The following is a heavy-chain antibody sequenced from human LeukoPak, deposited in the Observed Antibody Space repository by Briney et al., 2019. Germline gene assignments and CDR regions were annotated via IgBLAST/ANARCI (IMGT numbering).Heavy chain of an antibody. CDR2: IKSKTDGGTS. CDR1: GFTFSNAW. J-gene: IGHJ4*02. D-gene: IGHD3-9*01. Sequence: GGSLRLSCAASGFTFSNAWMSWVRQAPGKGLEWVGRIKSKTDGGTSDYAAPVKGRFTISRDDSKNTLYLQTNSLKTEDTAVYYCTTDYDVLPLQDWGQGTLVTVSS. CDR3: TTDYDVLPLQD. V-gene: IGHV3-15*01.